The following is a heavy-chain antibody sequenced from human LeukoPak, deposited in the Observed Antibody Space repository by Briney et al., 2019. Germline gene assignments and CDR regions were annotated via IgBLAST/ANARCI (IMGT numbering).Heavy chain of an antibody. CDR3: ARDYKYAFDN. J-gene: IGHJ4*02. CDR1: GFTFSDYS. D-gene: IGHD5-24*01. Sequence: GGSLRLSCAASGFTFSDYSMNWVRQAPGKGLEWISYIGIDSGNTNYADSVKGRFTISGDKANNSLYLQMNSLRVEDTAVYYCARDYKYAFDNWGQGTLVTVSS. V-gene: IGHV3-48*01. CDR2: IGIDSGNT.